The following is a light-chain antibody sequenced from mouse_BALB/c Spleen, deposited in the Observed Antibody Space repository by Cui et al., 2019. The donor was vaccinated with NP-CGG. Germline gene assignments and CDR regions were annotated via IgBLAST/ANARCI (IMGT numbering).Light chain of an antibody. CDR2: EGN. CDR3: LQSDNLPFT. Sequence: ETTVTQSPASLSMAIGEKATIRCITSTDIDDDMNWYQQKPGEPPKLLISEGNTLRPGVPSRFSSSGYGTDFVFTIENMLSEDVADYYCLQSDNLPFTFGSGTKLEIK. CDR1: TDIDDD. J-gene: IGKJ4*01. V-gene: IGKV17-121*01.